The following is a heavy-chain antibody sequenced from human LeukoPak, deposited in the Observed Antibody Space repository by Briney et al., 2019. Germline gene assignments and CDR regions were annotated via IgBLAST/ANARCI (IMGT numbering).Heavy chain of an antibody. D-gene: IGHD1-26*01. V-gene: IGHV1-18*01. CDR3: ATSPPGFGEWELFY. CDR2: ISAYNGNT. Sequence: QAPXXXXXWXGWISAYNGNTNYAQKLQGRVTMTTDTSTSTAYMELRSLRSDDTAVYYCATSPPGFGEWELFYWGQGTLVTVSS. J-gene: IGHJ4*02.